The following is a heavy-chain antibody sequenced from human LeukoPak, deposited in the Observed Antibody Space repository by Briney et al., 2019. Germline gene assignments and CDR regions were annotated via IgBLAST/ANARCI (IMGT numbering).Heavy chain of an antibody. V-gene: IGHV1-69*06. CDR2: IIPIFGTA. D-gene: IGHD4-23*01. CDR3: AREALQYGGYVRGYFDY. CDR1: GGTFSSYA. Sequence: GASVKVSCKASGGTFSSYAISWVRQAPGQGLEWMGGIIPIFGTANYAQKFQGRVTITADKSTSKAYMELSSLRSEDTAVYYCAREALQYGGYVRGYFDYWGQGTLVTVSS. J-gene: IGHJ4*02.